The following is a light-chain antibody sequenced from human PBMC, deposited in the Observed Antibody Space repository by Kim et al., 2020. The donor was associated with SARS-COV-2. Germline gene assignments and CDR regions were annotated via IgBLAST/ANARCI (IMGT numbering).Light chain of an antibody. J-gene: IGKJ4*01. CDR2: AAS. CDR3: QQLNSYPLT. Sequence: DIQLTQSPSFLSASVGDRVTITCRASQGISSYLAWYQQTPGKAPKLLIYAASTLQSGVPSRFSGSGSGTEFTLTISSLQPEDFATYYCQQLNSYPLTFGGRTKVDIK. V-gene: IGKV1-9*01. CDR1: QGISSY.